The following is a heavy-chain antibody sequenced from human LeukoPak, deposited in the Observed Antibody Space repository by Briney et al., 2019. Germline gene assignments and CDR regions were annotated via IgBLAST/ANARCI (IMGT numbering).Heavy chain of an antibody. Sequence: GGSLRLSCAASGFTFTTYAMSWVRQAPGKGLEWVSAISVSGGSTYYADSVKGRFTISRDNPRNTLYLQMNSLRAEDTAVYYCAKDTDKYYYDSSGDDAFDIWGQGTMVTVSS. CDR2: ISVSGGST. J-gene: IGHJ3*02. CDR1: GFTFTTYA. D-gene: IGHD3-22*01. V-gene: IGHV3-23*01. CDR3: AKDTDKYYYDSSGDDAFDI.